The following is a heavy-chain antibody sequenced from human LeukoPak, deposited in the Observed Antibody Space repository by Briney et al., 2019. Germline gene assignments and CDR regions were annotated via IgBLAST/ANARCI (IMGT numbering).Heavy chain of an antibody. J-gene: IGHJ4*02. CDR1: GFTFSSYS. Sequence: GGSLRLSCAASGFTFSSYSMNWVRQAPGKGLEWVSSISSSSSYIYYADSVKGRFTISRDNAKNSLYPQMNSLRAEDTAVYYCARDPGMDSGYDFVDYWGQGTLVTVSS. CDR3: ARDPGMDSGYDFVDY. D-gene: IGHD5-12*01. V-gene: IGHV3-21*01. CDR2: ISSSSSYI.